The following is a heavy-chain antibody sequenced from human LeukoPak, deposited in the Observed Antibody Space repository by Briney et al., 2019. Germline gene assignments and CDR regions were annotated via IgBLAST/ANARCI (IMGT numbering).Heavy chain of an antibody. V-gene: IGHV3-11*04. D-gene: IGHD4-17*01. Sequence: GRSLRLSCAVSGFTFSDYYMSWIRQAPGKGLEWVSCISSSGFTIYYADSLKGRFTISRDNAKKSLYLQMDSLRCDDTALYYCAREVTMLTSDYYFDLWGRGTLVTVSS. J-gene: IGHJ2*01. CDR1: GFTFSDYY. CDR2: ISSSGFTI. CDR3: AREVTMLTSDYYFDL.